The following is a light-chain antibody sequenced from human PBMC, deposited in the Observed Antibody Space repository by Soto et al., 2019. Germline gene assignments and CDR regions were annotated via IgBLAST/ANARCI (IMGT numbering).Light chain of an antibody. Sequence: IVLPQSPGTLSLSPGERSTLSCRSSQSVSNNYLSWYQQKPGQAPSLLIYGASNRATGIPDRFSGSGSGTDFTLTSSILEPEDFAVYYCQQYGSSGTFGQGTKVDIK. CDR1: QSVSNNY. CDR3: QQYGSSGT. CDR2: GAS. V-gene: IGKV3-20*01. J-gene: IGKJ1*01.